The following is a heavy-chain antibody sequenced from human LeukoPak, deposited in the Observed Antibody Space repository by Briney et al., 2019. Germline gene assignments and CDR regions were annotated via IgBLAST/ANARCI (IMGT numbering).Heavy chain of an antibody. CDR2: IYYGGST. J-gene: IGHJ5*02. CDR3: ARDVAAAAPFDP. Sequence: TSETLSLTCTVSGGSISGSGYYWGWVRQPPGKGLEWIGNIYYGGSTYYNPSLKSRVTISVDTSKNQFSLKLSSVTAADTAVYYCARDVAAAAPFDPWGQGTLVSVSS. V-gene: IGHV4-39*07. D-gene: IGHD6-13*01. CDR1: GGSISGSGYY.